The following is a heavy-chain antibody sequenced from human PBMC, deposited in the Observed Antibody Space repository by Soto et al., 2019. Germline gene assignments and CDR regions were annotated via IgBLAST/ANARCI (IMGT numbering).Heavy chain of an antibody. J-gene: IGHJ4*02. Sequence: PSETLSLTCTVSGGSISSSSYYWGWIRQPPGKGLEWIGSIYYSGSTYYNPSLKSRVTISVDTSKNQFSLKLSSVTAADTAVYYCARPRGESFFDYWGQGTLVTVSS. D-gene: IGHD2-21*01. CDR3: ARPRGESFFDY. CDR1: GGSISSSSYY. V-gene: IGHV4-39*01. CDR2: IYYSGST.